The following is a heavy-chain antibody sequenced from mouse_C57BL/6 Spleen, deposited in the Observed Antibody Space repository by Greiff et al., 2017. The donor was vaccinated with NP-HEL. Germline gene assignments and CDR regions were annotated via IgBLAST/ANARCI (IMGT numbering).Heavy chain of an antibody. Sequence: VQLQQSGPELVKPGASVKISCKASGYTFTDYYMNWVKQSPGKSLEWIGDINPNNGGTSYNQKFKGKATLTVDKSSSTAYMELRSLTSEDSAVYYCSPIYYGNQGFAYWGQGTLVTVSA. CDR2: INPNNGGT. CDR3: SPIYYGNQGFAY. V-gene: IGHV1-26*01. J-gene: IGHJ3*01. CDR1: GYTFTDYY. D-gene: IGHD2-1*01.